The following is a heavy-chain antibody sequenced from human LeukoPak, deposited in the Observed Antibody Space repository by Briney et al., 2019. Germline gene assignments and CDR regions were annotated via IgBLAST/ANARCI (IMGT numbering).Heavy chain of an antibody. J-gene: IGHJ4*02. CDR2: INDRGGYI. CDR3: VKERDRGIEVADDFDY. Sequence: GGSLRLSCEASGFTFSMYSMAWVRQAPGKGLEWVSVINDRGGYIQDADSVKGRFTISRDNSQNTLFLQMNSLSDEDTAVYYCVKERDRGIEVADDFDYWGQGTLVAVSS. V-gene: IGHV3-23*01. CDR1: GFTFSMYS. D-gene: IGHD6-19*01.